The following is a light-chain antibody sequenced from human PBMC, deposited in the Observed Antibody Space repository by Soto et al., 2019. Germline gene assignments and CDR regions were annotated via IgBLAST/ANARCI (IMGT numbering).Light chain of an antibody. CDR3: QSYSSSLSGYV. V-gene: IGLV1-40*01. CDR1: SSNIGAGYE. Sequence: QSVLTQPPSVSEAPGQRVTISCTGSSSNIGAGYEAHWYQQVPRTAPKLHIHENNNRPSGVPDRFAGPKSGTSASLAITGLQAEDEAEYYCQSYSSSLSGYVFGPGTKRTVL. J-gene: IGLJ1*01. CDR2: ENN.